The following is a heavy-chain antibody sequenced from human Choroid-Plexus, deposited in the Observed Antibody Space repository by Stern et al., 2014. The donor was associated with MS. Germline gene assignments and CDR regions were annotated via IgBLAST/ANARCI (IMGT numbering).Heavy chain of an antibody. CDR1: GFTFAGCA. Sequence: QVQLVQSGGGVVQPGRPLRLSCVASGFTFAGCAMHWVRQAPGKGLEWVAGVSYDGSNKYYVDSVKGRFTISRDNSQNTLYMQMSSLRPEDTAVYYCAKDRHYLTYFFDHWGQGSLVTVSS. D-gene: IGHD2/OR15-2a*01. CDR3: AKDRHYLTYFFDH. J-gene: IGHJ5*02. CDR2: VSYDGSNK. V-gene: IGHV3-30*18.